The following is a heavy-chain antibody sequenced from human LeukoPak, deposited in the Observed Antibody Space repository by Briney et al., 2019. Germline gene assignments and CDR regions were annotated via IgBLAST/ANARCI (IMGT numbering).Heavy chain of an antibody. CDR2: ISWNSGSI. CDR1: GFTFDDYA. V-gene: IGHV3-9*01. Sequence: PGRSLRLSCAASGFTFDDYAMHWVRHAPGKGLEWVSGISWNSGSIGYADSVKGRFTISRDNAKNSLYLQMNSLRAEDTALYYCAKGRLRIAAAGTCYFDYWGQGTLVTVSS. CDR3: AKGRLRIAAAGTCYFDY. D-gene: IGHD6-13*01. J-gene: IGHJ4*02.